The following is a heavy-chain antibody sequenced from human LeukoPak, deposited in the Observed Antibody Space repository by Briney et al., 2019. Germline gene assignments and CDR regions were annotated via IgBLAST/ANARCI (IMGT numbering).Heavy chain of an antibody. V-gene: IGHV4-59*01. CDR2: IYYSGST. Sequence: SETLSLTCTVSGGSISSYYWSWIRQPPGKGLEWIGYIYYSGSTNYNPSLKSRVTISVDTSKNQFSLKLSSVTAAGTAVYYCARESDFWSGYYYDAFDIWGQGTMVTVSS. CDR3: ARESDFWSGYYYDAFDI. J-gene: IGHJ3*02. CDR1: GGSISSYY. D-gene: IGHD3-3*01.